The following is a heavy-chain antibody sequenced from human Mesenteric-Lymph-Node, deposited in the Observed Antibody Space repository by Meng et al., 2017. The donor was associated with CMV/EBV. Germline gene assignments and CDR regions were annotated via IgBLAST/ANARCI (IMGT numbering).Heavy chain of an antibody. CDR1: GFTFSSYS. CDR2: ISSSSSYI. V-gene: IGHV3-21*04. Sequence: GGSLRLSCAASGFTFSSYSMNWVRQAPGKGLEWVSSISSSSSYIYYADSVKGRFTISRDNAKNSLYLQMNSLRAEDTAVYYCVKVTDLLWFGELLLNAFDIWGQGTMVTVSS. D-gene: IGHD3-10*01. J-gene: IGHJ3*02. CDR3: VKVTDLLWFGELLLNAFDI.